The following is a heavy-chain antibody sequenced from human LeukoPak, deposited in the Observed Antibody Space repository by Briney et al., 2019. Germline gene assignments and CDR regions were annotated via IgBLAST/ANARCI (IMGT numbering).Heavy chain of an antibody. CDR1: GGSFSGYY. CDR3: ARAPEKGNDSGSYFGFDP. J-gene: IGHJ5*02. CDR2: INHSGST. V-gene: IGHV4-34*01. D-gene: IGHD1-26*01. Sequence: PSETLSLTCAVYGGSFSGYYWSWIRQPPGKGLEWIGEINHSGSTNYNPSLKSRVTISVDTSKNQFSLKLSSVTAADTAVYYCARAPEKGNDSGSYFGFDPWGQGTLVTVSS.